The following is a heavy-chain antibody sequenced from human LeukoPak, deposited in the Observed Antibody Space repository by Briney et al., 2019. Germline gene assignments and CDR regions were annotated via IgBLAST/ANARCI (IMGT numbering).Heavy chain of an antibody. CDR1: GGSISTYY. V-gene: IGHV4-59*01. D-gene: IGHD1-1*01. Sequence: SETLSFTCTVSGGSISTYYWNWIRQPPGKGLEWFGYIYDSGTTNYNPSLKSRVTISVDTSKNQFSLKLSSVTAADTAVYYCARVSWFPGTSYYYMDVWGKGTTVTVSS. J-gene: IGHJ6*03. CDR2: IYDSGTT. CDR3: ARVSWFPGTSYYYMDV.